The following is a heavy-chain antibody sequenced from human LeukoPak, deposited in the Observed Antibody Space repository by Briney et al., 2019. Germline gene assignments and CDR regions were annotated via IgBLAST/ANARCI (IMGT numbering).Heavy chain of an antibody. V-gene: IGHV4-39*01. CDR1: GGSISSSTYY. Sequence: ETLSLTCTVSGGSISSSTYYWGWIRRPPGKGLEWIGSIYYSGSTCYNPSLKSRVTVSVDTSKNQFSLKLSSVTAADTAVYYCVRGSTLRHYQYWGQGTLVTVSS. CDR2: IYYSGST. J-gene: IGHJ4*02. CDR3: VRGSTLRHYQY. D-gene: IGHD3-16*01.